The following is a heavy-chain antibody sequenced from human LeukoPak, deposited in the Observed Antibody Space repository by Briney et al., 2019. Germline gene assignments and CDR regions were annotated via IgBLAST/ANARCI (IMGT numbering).Heavy chain of an antibody. V-gene: IGHV1-2*02. CDR3: ARSLSVTRGLITTMLGY. J-gene: IGHJ4*02. Sequence: ASVKVSCKTSGYIFTDFYLHWVRQAPGQGLEWMGWISPTNGATSYARRFQGRVNMARNTSTSTSYMELSSLGSDDTAVYYCARSLSVTRGLITTMLGYWGQGTLVTVSS. CDR1: GYIFTDFY. D-gene: IGHD3-10*01. CDR2: ISPTNGAT.